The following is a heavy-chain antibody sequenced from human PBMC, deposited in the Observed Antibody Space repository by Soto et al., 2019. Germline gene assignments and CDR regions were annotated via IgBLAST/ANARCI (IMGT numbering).Heavy chain of an antibody. J-gene: IGHJ4*02. Sequence: GVFLRLSCAASGFTFSSYAMSWVRQAPGKGLEWVSAISGSGGSTYYADSVKGRFTISRDNSKNTLYLQMNSLRAEDTAVYYCAKAYCTNGVCYLIDYWGQGTLVTVSS. D-gene: IGHD2-8*01. CDR1: GFTFSSYA. V-gene: IGHV3-23*01. CDR2: ISGSGGST. CDR3: AKAYCTNGVCYLIDY.